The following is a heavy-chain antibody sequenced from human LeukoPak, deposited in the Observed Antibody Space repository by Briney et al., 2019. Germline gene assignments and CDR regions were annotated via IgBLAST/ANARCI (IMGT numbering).Heavy chain of an antibody. Sequence: GGSLRLSCAASGFTFSSYAMSWVRQAPGKGLEWVSAISGSGGSTYYADSVKGRFTISRDNSKNTLYLQMNSLRAEDTAVYYCARAGYYDSSGYYGFDYWGQGTLVTVSS. J-gene: IGHJ4*02. D-gene: IGHD3-22*01. CDR1: GFTFSSYA. CDR3: ARAGYYDSSGYYGFDY. V-gene: IGHV3-23*01. CDR2: ISGSGGST.